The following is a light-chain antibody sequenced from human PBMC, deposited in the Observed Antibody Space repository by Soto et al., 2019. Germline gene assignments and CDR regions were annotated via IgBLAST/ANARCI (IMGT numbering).Light chain of an antibody. CDR3: QQRSDWPT. J-gene: IGKJ1*01. Sequence: EIVLTQSPVTLSVSPGGRATLSCRASQSVGRYLVWYQQKPGQAPRLLIYDASYRASGIPDRFSGSGSGTDFTLTISGLEAEDSAVYYCQQRSDWPTFGQGTKVEIK. CDR2: DAS. CDR1: QSVGRY. V-gene: IGKV3-11*01.